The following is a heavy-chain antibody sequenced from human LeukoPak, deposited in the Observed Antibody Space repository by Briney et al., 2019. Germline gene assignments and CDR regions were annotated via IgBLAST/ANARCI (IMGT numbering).Heavy chain of an antibody. D-gene: IGHD3-10*01. CDR1: GGSFSGYY. J-gene: IGHJ4*02. V-gene: IGHV4-34*01. CDR3: ARSGSTGPPDYYGSGSYTY. CDR2: INHSGST. Sequence: PSETLSLTCAVYGGSFSGYYWSWIRQPPGKGLERIGEINHSGSTNYNPSLKSRVTISVDTSKNQFSLKLSSVTAADTAVYYCARSGSTGPPDYYGSGSYTYWGQGTLVSVSS.